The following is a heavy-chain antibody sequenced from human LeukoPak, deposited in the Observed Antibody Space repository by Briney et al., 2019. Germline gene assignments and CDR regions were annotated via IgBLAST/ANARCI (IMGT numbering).Heavy chain of an antibody. D-gene: IGHD4-17*01. CDR2: ISSSSSTI. CDR1: GFTFSSYN. Sequence: GGSLRLSCAASGFTFSSYNMNWVRQAPGKGPEWVSYISSSSSTIYYADSVKGRYTISRDNAKNSLYLQMNSLRVEDTAVYYCARDRESFAVPSMDVWGKGTTVTVSS. J-gene: IGHJ6*03. CDR3: ARDRESFAVPSMDV. V-gene: IGHV3-48*01.